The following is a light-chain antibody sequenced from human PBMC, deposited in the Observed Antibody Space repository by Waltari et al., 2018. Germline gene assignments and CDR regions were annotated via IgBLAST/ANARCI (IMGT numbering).Light chain of an antibody. Sequence: SYELTQPLSVSVALGQTARITCGGNNIGSKNVHWYQQKPGQAPVLVIYRDSNRPSGCPERFSGSNSGNTATLTISRAQAGDEADYYCQVWDSSTGVFGGGTKLTVL. CDR2: RDS. CDR3: QVWDSSTGV. CDR1: NIGSKN. J-gene: IGLJ2*01. V-gene: IGLV3-9*01.